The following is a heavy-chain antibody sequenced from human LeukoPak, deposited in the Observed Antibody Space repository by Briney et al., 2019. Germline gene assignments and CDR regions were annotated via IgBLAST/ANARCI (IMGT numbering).Heavy chain of an antibody. CDR1: GGSISSYY. CDR2: IYYSGST. V-gene: IGHV4-59*01. Sequence: SETLSLTCTVSGGSISSYYWSWIRQPPGKGLEWIGYIYYSGSTNYNPSLKSRVTISVDTSKNQFSLKLSSVTAADTAVYYCARVDWARRNEYFQHWGQGTLVTVSS. D-gene: IGHD3-9*01. J-gene: IGHJ1*01. CDR3: ARVDWARRNEYFQH.